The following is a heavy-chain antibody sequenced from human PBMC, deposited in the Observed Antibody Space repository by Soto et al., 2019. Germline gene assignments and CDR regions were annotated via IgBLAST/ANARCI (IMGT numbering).Heavy chain of an antibody. CDR3: ARGAVTTWFDP. CDR2: IYYSGST. J-gene: IGHJ5*02. CDR1: GGYINSYY. V-gene: IGHV4-59*01. Sequence: PSETLSLTCTVSGGYINSYYWNWIRQAPGKGLEWIGDIYYSGSTKYNPSLKSRVTISVDTSKKQFSLKLSSVTTADTAVYYCARGAVTTWFDPWGQGT. D-gene: IGHD4-17*01.